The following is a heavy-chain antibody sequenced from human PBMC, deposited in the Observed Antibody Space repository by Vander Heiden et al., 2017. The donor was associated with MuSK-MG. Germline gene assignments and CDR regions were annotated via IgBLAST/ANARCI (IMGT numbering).Heavy chain of an antibody. CDR3: ARGQYYYDSSGYSAY. Sequence: ASGQGLEWMGWIDPKSGGTTYAQKFQGSVTMTRDTSISTAYMELSGLRSGDTAVYFCARGQYYYDSSGYSAYWGQGSLVTVS. D-gene: IGHD3-22*01. V-gene: IGHV1-2*02. CDR2: IDPKSGGT. J-gene: IGHJ4*02.